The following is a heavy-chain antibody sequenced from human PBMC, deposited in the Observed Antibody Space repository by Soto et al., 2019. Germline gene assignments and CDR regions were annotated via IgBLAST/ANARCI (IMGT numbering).Heavy chain of an antibody. J-gene: IGHJ3*02. D-gene: IGHD2-21*01. V-gene: IGHV4-34*01. Sequence: SETLSLTCAVYGGSFSGYYWSWIRQPPGKGLEWIGEINHSGSTNYNPSLKSRVTISVDTSKNQFSLKLSSVTAADTAVYYCARHGEEVVGIAAPHDALDIWRQGTMVIVS. CDR3: ARHGEEVVGIAAPHDALDI. CDR1: GGSFSGYY. CDR2: INHSGST.